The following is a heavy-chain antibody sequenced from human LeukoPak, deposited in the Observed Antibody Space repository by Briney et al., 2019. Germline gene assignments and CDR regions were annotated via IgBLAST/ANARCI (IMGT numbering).Heavy chain of an antibody. CDR2: IYYSGST. Sequence: SETLSLTCTVSGGSISSYYWSRIRQPPGKGLGWIGYIYYSGSTNYNPSLKSRVTISVDTSKNQFSLKLSSVTAADTAVYYCARDTGYFGSGGFDLWGQGTLVTVSS. CDR1: GGSISSYY. D-gene: IGHD3-10*01. J-gene: IGHJ4*02. CDR3: ARDTGYFGSGGFDL. V-gene: IGHV4-59*01.